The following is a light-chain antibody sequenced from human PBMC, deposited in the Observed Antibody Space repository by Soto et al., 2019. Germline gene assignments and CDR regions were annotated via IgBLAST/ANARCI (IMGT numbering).Light chain of an antibody. Sequence: DIQMTQSPSTLSAFVGDRVTITCRASQSVSNWLAWYQQKPGKVPKLLIFQASTLETGVPSRFSGSGSGTEFTLSISSLQPDDFATYYCQHYDVYPYTLGQGTKLEIK. CDR2: QAS. J-gene: IGKJ2*01. CDR3: QHYDVYPYT. V-gene: IGKV1-5*03. CDR1: QSVSNW.